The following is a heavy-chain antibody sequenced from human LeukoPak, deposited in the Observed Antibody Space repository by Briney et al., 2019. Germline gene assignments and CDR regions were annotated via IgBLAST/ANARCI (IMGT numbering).Heavy chain of an antibody. J-gene: IGHJ4*02. D-gene: IGHD3-10*01. CDR1: GYSISSGYY. CDR3: ARHVVRGVINDY. CDR2: IYHSGST. V-gene: IGHV4-38-2*02. Sequence: PSETLSLTCTVSGYSISSGYYWGWIRQPPRKGLEWIGSIYHSGSTYYNPSLKSRVTISVDTSKNQFSLKLSSVTAADTAVYYCARHVVRGVINDYWGQGTLVTVSS.